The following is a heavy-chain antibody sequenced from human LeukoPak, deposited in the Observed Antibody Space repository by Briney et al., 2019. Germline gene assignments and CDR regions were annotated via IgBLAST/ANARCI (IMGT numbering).Heavy chain of an antibody. D-gene: IGHD2-2*02. CDR1: GGSFSGYY. Sequence: SETLSLTCAVYGGSFSGYYWSWIRQPPGKGLEWIGVINHSGSTNYNPSLKSRVTISVGTSKNQFSLKLSSVTAADTAVYYCARSVVVPAAIRGAWFDPWGQGTLVTASS. J-gene: IGHJ5*02. CDR2: INHSGST. V-gene: IGHV4-34*01. CDR3: ARSVVVPAAIRGAWFDP.